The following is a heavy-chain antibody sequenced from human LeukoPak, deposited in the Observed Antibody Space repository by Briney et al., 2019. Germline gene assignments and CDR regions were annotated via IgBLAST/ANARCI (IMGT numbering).Heavy chain of an antibody. CDR2: ISSSSYI. V-gene: IGHV3-21*01. J-gene: IGHJ3*02. CDR1: GFTFSSYS. D-gene: IGHD3-3*01. CDR3: ASDLKLRFLEWLSPDAFDI. Sequence: GGSLRLSCAASGFTFSSYSMNWVRQAPGKGLEWVSSISSSSYIYYADSVKGRFTISRDNAKNSLYLQMNSLRAEDTAVYYCASDLKLRFLEWLSPDAFDIWGQGTMVTVSS.